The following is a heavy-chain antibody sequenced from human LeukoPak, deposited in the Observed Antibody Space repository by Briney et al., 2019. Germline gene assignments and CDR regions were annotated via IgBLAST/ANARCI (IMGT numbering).Heavy chain of an antibody. CDR2: IYRDGSS. Sequence: GGSLRLSCVASGLSVSSNYMSWVRQAPGKGLEWVSVIYRDGSSYYAESVKGRFTISRDNSKNTLYIQMNSLRAEDTAVYYCARDWGYCSSTSCHVFDYWGQGTLVTVSS. J-gene: IGHJ4*02. D-gene: IGHD2-2*01. CDR3: ARDWGYCSSTSCHVFDY. CDR1: GLSVSSNY. V-gene: IGHV3-66*01.